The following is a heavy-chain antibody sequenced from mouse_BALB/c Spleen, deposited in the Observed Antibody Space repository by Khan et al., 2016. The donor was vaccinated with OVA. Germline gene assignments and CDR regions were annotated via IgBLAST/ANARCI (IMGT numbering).Heavy chain of an antibody. J-gene: IGHJ4*01. V-gene: IGHV2-6-5*01. CDR3: AKRLCSHYYALDY. Sequence: QVQLKESGPGLVAPSQSLSITCTVSGFSLTDYGVSWIRQPPGKGLEWLGLIWGGGTTYYNSVLNSRLCISKDNSQSPVFLNMNSLQTDDTAMYYCAKRLCSHYYALDYWGQGTSVTVSS. CDR2: IWGGGTT. CDR1: GFSLTDYG. D-gene: IGHD2-3*01.